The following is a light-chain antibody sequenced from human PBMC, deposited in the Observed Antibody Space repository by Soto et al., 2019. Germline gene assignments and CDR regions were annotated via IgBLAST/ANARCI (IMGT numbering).Light chain of an antibody. Sequence: DIQMTQSPSSLSASVGDRVTITCRASQSISTYLNWYQQKPGKAPKLLMFAASYLQSGVPARFSGSGSGTDFTLTINGLQPEDFAAYYCQQSYSSPWTFGQGTKVDIK. V-gene: IGKV1-39*01. CDR3: QQSYSSPWT. CDR1: QSISTY. J-gene: IGKJ1*01. CDR2: AAS.